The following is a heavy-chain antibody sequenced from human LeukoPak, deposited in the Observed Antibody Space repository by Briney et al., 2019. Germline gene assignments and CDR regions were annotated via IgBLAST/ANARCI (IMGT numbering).Heavy chain of an antibody. D-gene: IGHD5-24*01. Sequence: SVKVSCTASGGTFSSYAISWVRQAPGQGLEWMGGIIPIFGTANYAQKFQGRVTITADESTSTAYMELSSLRSEDTAVYYCASPALGRDGYRWPILFDPWGQGTLVTVSS. CDR2: IIPIFGTA. J-gene: IGHJ5*02. V-gene: IGHV1-69*13. CDR1: GGTFSSYA. CDR3: ASPALGRDGYRWPILFDP.